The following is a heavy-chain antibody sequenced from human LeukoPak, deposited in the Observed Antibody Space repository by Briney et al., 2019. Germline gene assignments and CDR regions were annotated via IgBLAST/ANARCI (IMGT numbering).Heavy chain of an antibody. J-gene: IGHJ4*02. D-gene: IGHD1-26*01. Sequence: PGGSLRLSCETSGFTFSDYWMHWVRQAPGKWLELVSRINTDVTFTRYPDSVHGRFTISRATAKKTLLLQMNSLRADDTAVYYCAREAKVGGALQYWGQGTLVTVSS. V-gene: IGHV3-74*01. CDR2: INTDVTFT. CDR1: GFTFSDYW. CDR3: AREAKVGGALQY.